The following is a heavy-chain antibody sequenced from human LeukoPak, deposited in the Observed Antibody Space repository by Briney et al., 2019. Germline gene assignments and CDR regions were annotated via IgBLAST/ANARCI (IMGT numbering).Heavy chain of an antibody. J-gene: IGHJ4*02. Sequence: PSETLSVTCTVSGDSISSGDHYWSWIRQPPGKGLEWIGYIHYSGSTYYNPSLKSRVIISGDMSKNQFSLSLNSLTAADSAMYYCARAAAGTNSWYYSDYWGQGTLVTVSS. CDR1: GDSISSGDHY. CDR2: IHYSGST. CDR3: ARAAAGTNSWYYSDY. D-gene: IGHD6-19*01. V-gene: IGHV4-30-4*01.